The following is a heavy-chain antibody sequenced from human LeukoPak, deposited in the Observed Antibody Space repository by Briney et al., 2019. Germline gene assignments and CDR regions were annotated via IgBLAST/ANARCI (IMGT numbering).Heavy chain of an antibody. CDR1: GFTFSSYW. D-gene: IGHD4-17*01. Sequence: GSLRLSCAASGFTFSSYWMSWVRQAPGRGLEWVANIKQDGSEKYYVDSVKGRFTISRDNAKNSLYLQMNSLRAEDTAVYYCARDKEYGDYIDYWGQGTLVTVSS. J-gene: IGHJ4*02. V-gene: IGHV3-7*03. CDR3: ARDKEYGDYIDY. CDR2: IKQDGSEK.